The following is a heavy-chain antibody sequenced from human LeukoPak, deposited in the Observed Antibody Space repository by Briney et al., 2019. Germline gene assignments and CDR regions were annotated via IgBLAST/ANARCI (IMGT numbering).Heavy chain of an antibody. J-gene: IGHJ4*02. V-gene: IGHV1-46*01. CDR3: ARNYDGIGDLDY. Sequence: ASVKVSCKASGYTFTSFDINWVRQAPGQGLEWMGRINPVDGRTSSAQKFQGRVTMTRETSTSTFYMELSSLRSEDTAVYYCARNYDGIGDLDYWGQGTLVSVSS. D-gene: IGHD3-22*01. CDR2: INPVDGRT. CDR1: GYTFTSFD.